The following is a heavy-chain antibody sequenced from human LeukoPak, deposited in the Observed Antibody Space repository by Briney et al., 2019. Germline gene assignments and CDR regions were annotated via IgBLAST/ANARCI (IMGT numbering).Heavy chain of an antibody. D-gene: IGHD3-22*01. CDR3: ARTYYYDSSGYRAFDI. V-gene: IGHV5-51*01. J-gene: IGHJ3*02. Sequence: GESLKISCKGSGYNFTSYWIGWVRQMPGKGLEWMGIIYPGDSDTKYSPSFQGQVTISADKSISTAYLQWSSLKASDTAMYYCARTYYYDSSGYRAFDIWGQGTMVTVSS. CDR1: GYNFTSYW. CDR2: IYPGDSDT.